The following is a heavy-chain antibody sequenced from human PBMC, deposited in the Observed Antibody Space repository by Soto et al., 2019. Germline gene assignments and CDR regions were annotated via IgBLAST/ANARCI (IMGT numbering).Heavy chain of an antibody. V-gene: IGHV1-18*01. CDR1: GYTVTSSG. D-gene: IGHD4-4*01. CDR3: ARENSNYYYYYGMDV. Sequence: ASVKVSCKASGYTVTSSGISWVRQAPGQGLEWVGWISSYNGNTNYAQNLQGRVTMTTDTSTNTAYMEQRSLRSDDTAVYYSARENSNYYYYYGMDVWGQGTTVTVSS. J-gene: IGHJ6*02. CDR2: ISSYNGNT.